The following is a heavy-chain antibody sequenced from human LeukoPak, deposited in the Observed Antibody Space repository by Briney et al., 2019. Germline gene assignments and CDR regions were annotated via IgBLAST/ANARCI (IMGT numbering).Heavy chain of an antibody. D-gene: IGHD3-10*01. J-gene: IGHJ6*03. CDR2: INPNSGGT. V-gene: IGHV1-2*02. CDR1: GYTFTDYY. Sequence: ASVKVSCKASGYTFTDYYMHWVRQAPGQGLEWMGWINPNSGGTNYAQKFQGRVTMTRDTSISTAYMELSRLRSDDTAVYYCASSVRAVRGVIIYYYYMDVWGKGTTVTVSS. CDR3: ASSVRAVRGVIIYYYYMDV.